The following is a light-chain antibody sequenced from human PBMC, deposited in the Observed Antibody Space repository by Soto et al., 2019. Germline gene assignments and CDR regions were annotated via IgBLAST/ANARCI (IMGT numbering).Light chain of an antibody. CDR3: QQRSNWPPL. V-gene: IGKV3-11*01. J-gene: IGKJ3*01. CDR2: DAS. Sequence: EIVLTQSPATLSLSPGERATLSCRASQSVRSYLAWYQQKPGQAPRLLLYDASNRATGIPARFSGSGSGTDFTLTISSLEPEDFAVYYCQQRSNWPPLFGPGTKVDIK. CDR1: QSVRSY.